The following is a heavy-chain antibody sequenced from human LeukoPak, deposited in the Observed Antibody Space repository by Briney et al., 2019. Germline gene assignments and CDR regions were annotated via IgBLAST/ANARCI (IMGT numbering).Heavy chain of an antibody. CDR1: GFTSSSYG. J-gene: IGHJ6*04. V-gene: IGHV3-30*18. CDR3: AKDQGCSGGSCYYGMDV. Sequence: GRSLRLSCAASGFTSSSYGMHWVRQAPGKGLEWVAVISYDGSNKYYADSVKGRFTISRDNSKNTLYLQMNSLRAEDTAVYYCAKDQGCSGGSCYYGMDVWGKGTTVTVSS. D-gene: IGHD2-15*01. CDR2: ISYDGSNK.